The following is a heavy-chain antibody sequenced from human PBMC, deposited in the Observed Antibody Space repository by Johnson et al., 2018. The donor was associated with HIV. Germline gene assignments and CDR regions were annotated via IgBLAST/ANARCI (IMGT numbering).Heavy chain of an antibody. Sequence: QVQLVECGGGVVQPGRSLRLSCAASGFTFSSYAMHWVRQAPGKGLEWVAVISYDGSNKYYADSVKGRFTISRDNSKNTLYLQMNSLRAEDTAVYYCARVLWFGELFSRAFDIWGQGTMVTVSS. D-gene: IGHD3-10*01. CDR2: ISYDGSNK. V-gene: IGHV3-30-3*01. J-gene: IGHJ3*02. CDR1: GFTFSSYA. CDR3: ARVLWFGELFSRAFDI.